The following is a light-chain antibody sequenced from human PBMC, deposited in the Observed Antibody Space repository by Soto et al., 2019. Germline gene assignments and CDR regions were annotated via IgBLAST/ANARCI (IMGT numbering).Light chain of an antibody. J-gene: IGLJ7*01. CDR1: SSDVGGYNL. Sequence: QSVLTQPASVSGSTGQSITISCTGTSSDVGGYNLVSWYQQHPGKAPKLMISEVSKRPSGISDRFSGSKSGSTASLTISGLQAEDEADYYCCSYAGTSTHTVFGGGTQLTVL. CDR2: EVS. CDR3: CSYAGTSTHTV. V-gene: IGLV2-23*02.